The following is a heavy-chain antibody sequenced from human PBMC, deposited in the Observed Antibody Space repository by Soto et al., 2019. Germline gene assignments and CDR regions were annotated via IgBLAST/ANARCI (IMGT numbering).Heavy chain of an antibody. CDR3: ARQDNWNDVGRWFDP. V-gene: IGHV4-39*01. Sequence: QVQLQESGPGLVKPSETLSLTCTVSGGSISSRSYYWGWIRQPPGKGLEWIGGIYYSGSTYYKPSLKSRVTISVDTSKNQFSLKLNSVTAADTAVYYCARQDNWNDVGRWFDPWGQGTLVTVSS. D-gene: IGHD1-1*01. CDR1: GGSISSRSYY. J-gene: IGHJ5*02. CDR2: IYYSGST.